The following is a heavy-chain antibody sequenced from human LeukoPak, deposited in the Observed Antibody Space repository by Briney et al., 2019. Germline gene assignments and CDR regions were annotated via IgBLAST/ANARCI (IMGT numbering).Heavy chain of an antibody. CDR3: AKDESITMVRGVIPN. Sequence: PGGSLRLSCAASGFTFSSYAMSWVRQAPGKGLEWVSAISGSGGSTYYADSVKGRFTISRDNSKNTLYLQMNSLRAEDTAVYYCAKDESITMVRGVIPNWGQGTLVTVSS. D-gene: IGHD3-10*01. V-gene: IGHV3-23*01. J-gene: IGHJ4*02. CDR1: GFTFSSYA. CDR2: ISGSGGST.